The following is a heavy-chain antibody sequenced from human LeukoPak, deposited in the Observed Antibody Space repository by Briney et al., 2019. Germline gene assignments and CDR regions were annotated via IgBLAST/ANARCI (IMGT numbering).Heavy chain of an antibody. CDR1: GFTFSSYW. CDR3: ARGSGYYSYDAFDI. CDR2: INRDGSST. D-gene: IGHD3-22*01. V-gene: IGHV3-74*01. Sequence: GGSLRLSCAASGFTFSSYWMHWVRQVPGKGLVWVSRINRDGSSTSYADSVKGRFTISRDNAKNTLYLQMSSLRAEGTAVYYCARGSGYYSYDAFDIWGQGTMVTVSP. J-gene: IGHJ3*02.